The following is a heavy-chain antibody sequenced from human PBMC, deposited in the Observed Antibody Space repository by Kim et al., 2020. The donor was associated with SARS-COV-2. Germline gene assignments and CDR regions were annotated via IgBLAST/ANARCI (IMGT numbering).Heavy chain of an antibody. J-gene: IGHJ6*02. V-gene: IGHV3-53*04. D-gene: IGHD5-18*01. Sequence: YADSVKGRFTISRHNSKNTLYLQMNSLRAEDTAVYYCARGYGYHYYGMDVWGQGTTVTVSS. CDR3: ARGYGYHYYGMDV.